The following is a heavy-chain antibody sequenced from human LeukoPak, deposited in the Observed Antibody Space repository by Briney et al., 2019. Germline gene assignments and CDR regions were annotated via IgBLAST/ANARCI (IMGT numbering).Heavy chain of an antibody. Sequence: PGGSLRLSCAASGFTVSSNQMTWVRQAPGKGLEWVSVIYSGGSTYYADSVRGRFTISRDNSKNTLYLQMNSLRAEDTAAYYCARAQVITMVRGVITDGYLDYWGQGTLVTVTS. CDR3: ARAQVITMVRGVITDGYLDY. J-gene: IGHJ4*02. CDR1: GFTVSSNQ. V-gene: IGHV3-66*01. D-gene: IGHD3-10*01. CDR2: IYSGGST.